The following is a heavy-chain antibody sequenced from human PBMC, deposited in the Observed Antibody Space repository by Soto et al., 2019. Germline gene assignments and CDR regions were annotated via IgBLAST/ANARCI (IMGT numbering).Heavy chain of an antibody. CDR3: ATYSMGVYYGMDV. J-gene: IGHJ6*02. V-gene: IGHV4-38-2*01. D-gene: IGHD1-26*01. CDR2: IYHSGST. CDR1: GYSISSGYY. Sequence: SETLSLTCAVSGYSISSGYYWGWIRQPPGKGLEWIGSIYHSGSTYYNPSLKSRVTISVDTSKDQFSLKLSSVTAADTAVYYCATYSMGVYYGMDVWGQGTTVTVSS.